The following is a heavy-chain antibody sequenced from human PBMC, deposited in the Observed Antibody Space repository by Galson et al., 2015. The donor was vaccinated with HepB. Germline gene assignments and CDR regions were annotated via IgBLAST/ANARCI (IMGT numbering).Heavy chain of an antibody. Sequence: SLRLSCAASGFTFSDSWMDWIRQAPGKGLEWVASTKPDGGDKYYADSVKGRFTISRDNVKNSLFLQMNSLRLEDTAVYYCARGASNSFHSWGQGAMVTVSS. CDR2: TKPDGGDK. D-gene: IGHD5-24*01. CDR1: GFTFSDSW. CDR3: ARGASNSFHS. V-gene: IGHV3-7*01. J-gene: IGHJ3*02.